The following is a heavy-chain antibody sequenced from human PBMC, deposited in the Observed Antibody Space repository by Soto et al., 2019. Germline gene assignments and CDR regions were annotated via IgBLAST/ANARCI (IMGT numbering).Heavy chain of an antibody. J-gene: IGHJ6*02. CDR3: ARAITGEDNYYYYYGMDV. V-gene: IGHV3-48*03. CDR2: ISSSGSTI. Sequence: EVQLVESGGGLVQPGGSLRLSCAASGFTFSSYEMNWVRQAPGKGLEWVSYISSSGSTIYYADSVKGRFTISRDNAKNSLYLQMNSLRAEDTAVYYCARAITGEDNYYYYYGMDVWGQGTTVTVSS. D-gene: IGHD7-27*01. CDR1: GFTFSSYE.